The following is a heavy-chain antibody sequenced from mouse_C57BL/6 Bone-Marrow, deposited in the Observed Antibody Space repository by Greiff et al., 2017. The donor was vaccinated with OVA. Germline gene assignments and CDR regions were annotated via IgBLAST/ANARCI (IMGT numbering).Heavy chain of an antibody. CDR2: IYPGSGST. Sequence: QVHVKQPGAELVKPGASVKMSCKASGYTFTSYWITWVKQRPGQGLEWIGDIYPGSGSTNYNEKFKSKATLTVDTSSSTAYMQLSSLTSEDSAVYYCARVPYDYDEGYAMDYWGQGTSVTVSS. CDR3: ARVPYDYDEGYAMDY. J-gene: IGHJ4*01. D-gene: IGHD2-4*01. CDR1: GYTFTSYW. V-gene: IGHV1-55*01.